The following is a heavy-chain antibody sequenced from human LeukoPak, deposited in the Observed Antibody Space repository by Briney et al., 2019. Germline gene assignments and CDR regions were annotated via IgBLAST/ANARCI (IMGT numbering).Heavy chain of an antibody. Sequence: GGSLRLSCAASGFTFSSYAMHWVRQAPGKGLEWVSYISSSSSTIYYADSVKGRFTVSRDNAKNSLYLQMNSLRAEDTAVYYCARAGEQWLVSTYYYYYYGMDVWGQGTTVTVSS. CDR2: ISSSSSTI. D-gene: IGHD6-19*01. CDR1: GFTFSSYA. J-gene: IGHJ6*02. CDR3: ARAGEQWLVSTYYYYYYGMDV. V-gene: IGHV3-48*01.